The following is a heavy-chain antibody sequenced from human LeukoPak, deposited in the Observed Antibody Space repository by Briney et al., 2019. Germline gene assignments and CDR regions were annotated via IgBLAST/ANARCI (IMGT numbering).Heavy chain of an antibody. CDR1: GFTFNTYT. V-gene: IGHV3-30*02. J-gene: IGHJ5*02. D-gene: IGHD1-20*01. Sequence: GGSLRLSCVASGFTFNTYTMNWVRQAPGKGLEWVAFIRYDGNAKYYADSVKGRFTISRVNSKNTLYLQMNSLRVEDTALYYCASGITGTWGQGTLVIVSS. CDR3: ASGITGT. CDR2: IRYDGNAK.